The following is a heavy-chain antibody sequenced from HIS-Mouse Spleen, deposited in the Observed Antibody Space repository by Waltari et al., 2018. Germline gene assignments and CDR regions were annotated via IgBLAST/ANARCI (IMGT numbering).Heavy chain of an antibody. V-gene: IGHV3-30*18. D-gene: IGHD6-6*01. CDR2: ISYDGSNK. CDR3: AKGSTTSIAARFDY. CDR1: GFTFSSYG. Sequence: QVQLVESGGGVVQPGRSLRLSCAASGFTFSSYGMHWVRQAPGKGLEWVGVISYDGSNKYYADSVKGRFTISRDNSQNTLYLQMNSLRAEDTAVYYCAKGSTTSIAARFDYWGQGTLVTVSS. J-gene: IGHJ4*02.